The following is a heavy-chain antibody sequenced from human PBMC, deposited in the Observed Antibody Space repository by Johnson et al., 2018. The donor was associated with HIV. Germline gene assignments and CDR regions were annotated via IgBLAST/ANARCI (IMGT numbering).Heavy chain of an antibody. CDR2: ISWNSGTR. D-gene: IGHD3-22*01. J-gene: IGHJ3*02. V-gene: IGHV3-9*01. CDR3: ARDARYYYDSRGDAFDI. CDR1: GFMFEDYA. Sequence: VESGGGVVQPGRSLRLSCAASGFMFEDYAMHWVRQAPGKGLEWVSGISWNSGTRDYADSVKGRFTISRDNAKNSLYLQMNSLRAEDTAVYYCARDARYYYDSRGDAFDIWGQGTMVTVSS.